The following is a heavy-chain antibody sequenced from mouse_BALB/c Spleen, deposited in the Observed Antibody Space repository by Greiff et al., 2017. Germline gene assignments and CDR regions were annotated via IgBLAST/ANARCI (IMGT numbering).Heavy chain of an antibody. J-gene: IGHJ4*01. CDR2: INPYNDGT. CDR3: ARTARAPYYAMDY. D-gene: IGHD3-1*01. Sequence: LVESGPELVKPGASVKMSCKASGYTFTSYVMHWVKQKPGQGLEWIGYINPYNDGTKYNEKFKGKATLTSDKSSSTAYMELSSLTSEDSAVYYCARTARAPYYAMDYWGQGTSVTVSS. CDR1: GYTFTSYV. V-gene: IGHV1-14*01.